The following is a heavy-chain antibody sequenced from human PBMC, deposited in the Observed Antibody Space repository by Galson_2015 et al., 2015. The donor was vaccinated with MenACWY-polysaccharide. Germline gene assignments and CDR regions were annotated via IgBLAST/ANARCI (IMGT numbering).Heavy chain of an antibody. V-gene: IGHV3-11*04. J-gene: IGHJ5*02. Sequence: SLRLSCAASGFTFSDYYMHWIRQAPGKGLEWVSYTSGSGSATYFADSVKGRFIISRDNAKNSLYLQMNSLRAEDTAVYYCTKAGAKYCSGSSCYFNWFDPWGQGTLVTVSS. CDR2: TSGSGSAT. CDR3: TKAGAKYCSGSSCYFNWFDP. CDR1: GFTFSDYY. D-gene: IGHD2-15*01.